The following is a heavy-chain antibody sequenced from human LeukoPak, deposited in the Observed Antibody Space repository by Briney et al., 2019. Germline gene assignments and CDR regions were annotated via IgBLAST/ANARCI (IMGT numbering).Heavy chain of an antibody. CDR3: VRQGTHIAAAGIDY. CDR1: GYIFTNYW. V-gene: IGHV5-10-1*01. D-gene: IGHD6-13*01. CDR2: IDPSDSYT. J-gene: IGHJ4*02. Sequence: GESLKISCKGSGYIFTNYWISWVRQMPGKGLEWMGRIDPSDSYTNYSPSFQGHVTISADTSIGTAYLQWSSLKASDTAMYYCVRQGTHIAAAGIDYWGQGTLVTVSS.